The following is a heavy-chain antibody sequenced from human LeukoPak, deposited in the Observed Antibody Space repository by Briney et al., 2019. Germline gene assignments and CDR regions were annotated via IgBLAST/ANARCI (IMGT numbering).Heavy chain of an antibody. D-gene: IGHD3-22*01. CDR2: IYYSGST. CDR1: GGSISSHY. CDR3: ARDNYDTSGPGLG. J-gene: IGHJ4*02. Sequence: SETLSLTCTVSGGSISSHYWSWIRQPPGKGLEWIGYIYYSGSTNYNPSLKSRVTISVDMAKNKFSLKLSSVTATDTAVYYCARDNYDTSGPGLGWGQGTLVTVSS. V-gene: IGHV4-59*11.